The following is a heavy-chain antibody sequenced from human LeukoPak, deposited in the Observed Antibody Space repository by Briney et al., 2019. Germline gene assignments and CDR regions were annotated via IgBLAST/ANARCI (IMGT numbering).Heavy chain of an antibody. D-gene: IGHD7-27*01. Sequence: GGSLRLSCAASGFTFSSYAMHWVRQAPGKGLEWVAVISYDGSNKYYADSVKGRFTISRDNSKNTLYLQMNSLRAEDTAVYYCARDSMVPWGSGYYYGMDVWGQGTTATVSS. J-gene: IGHJ6*02. V-gene: IGHV3-30-3*01. CDR2: ISYDGSNK. CDR3: ARDSMVPWGSGYYYGMDV. CDR1: GFTFSSYA.